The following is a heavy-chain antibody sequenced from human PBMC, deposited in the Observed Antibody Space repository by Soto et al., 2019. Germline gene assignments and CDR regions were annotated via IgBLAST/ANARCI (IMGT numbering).Heavy chain of an antibody. CDR3: GRNHENCVKTVCQGGEFDS. Sequence: RASVKVSCKASDYSFTSYAISWVRQAPGQGLEWMGWISPYNGDTDYSLRFQQRLTVTTDTSTTTAYLELRSLRPDDTAVYYCGRNHENCVKTVCQGGEFDSWG. CDR2: ISPYNGDT. J-gene: IGHJ5*01. D-gene: IGHD3-16*01. CDR1: DYSFTSYA. V-gene: IGHV1-18*01.